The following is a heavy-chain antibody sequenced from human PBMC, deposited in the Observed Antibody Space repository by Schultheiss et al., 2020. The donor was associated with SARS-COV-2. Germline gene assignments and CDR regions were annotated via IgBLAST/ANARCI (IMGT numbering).Heavy chain of an antibody. J-gene: IGHJ4*02. CDR1: GYSISSGYY. D-gene: IGHD6-6*01. CDR2: IYHSGLT. V-gene: IGHV4-38-2*01. CDR3: ARFTRGSSFVGDSYYFDY. Sequence: SETLSLTCAVSGYSISSGYYWGWIRQPPGKGLEWIGSIYHSGLTYYNPSLKSRVTISVDTSKNQFSLKLSSVTAADTAVYYCARFTRGSSFVGDSYYFDYWGQGTLVTVSS.